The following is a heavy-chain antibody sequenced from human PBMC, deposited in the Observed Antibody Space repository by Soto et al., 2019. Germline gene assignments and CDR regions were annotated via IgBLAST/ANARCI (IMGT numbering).Heavy chain of an antibody. V-gene: IGHV3-23*01. CDR3: AKGSIEYSASVDN. CDR2: ISARGGSS. Sequence: EVQLLESGGGLVQPGGSLRLSCAASGFSLSSYAMVWVRQAPGKGLEWVSVISARGGSSYFADSVKGRFTISRDNSKNVLSLEMNSLRAEDTAIYFCAKGSIEYSASVDNWGQGTLVLVSS. J-gene: IGHJ4*02. D-gene: IGHD5-12*01. CDR1: GFSLSSYA.